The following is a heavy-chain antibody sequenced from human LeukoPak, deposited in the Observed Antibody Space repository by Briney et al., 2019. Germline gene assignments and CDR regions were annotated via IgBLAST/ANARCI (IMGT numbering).Heavy chain of an antibody. J-gene: IGHJ6*03. D-gene: IGHD3-3*01. V-gene: IGHV1-18*01. CDR1: GYTFTTYG. CDR2: ISGYNDNT. CDR3: ARDSWSRRVVGLIYYYMDV. Sequence: GASVKVSCKASGYTFTTYGINWVRQAPGQGLEWMGWISGYNDNTNYAQKFQGRVTMTTDTSTSTAYMELRSLRSDDTAVYYCARDSWSRRVVGLIYYYMDVWGKGTTVTVSS.